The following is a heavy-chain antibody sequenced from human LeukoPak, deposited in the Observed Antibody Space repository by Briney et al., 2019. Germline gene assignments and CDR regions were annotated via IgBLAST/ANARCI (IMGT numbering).Heavy chain of an antibody. CDR2: ISSSSSYI. D-gene: IGHD3-22*01. CDR3: ARARWRDTMIVVPHDP. V-gene: IGHV3-21*01. CDR1: GFTFSSYS. Sequence: GGSLRLSCAASGFTFSSYSMNWVRQAPGKGLEWVSSISSSSSYIYYADSVKGRFTISRDDAKNSLYLQMNSLRAEDTAVYYCARARWRDTMIVVPHDPWGQGTLVTVSS. J-gene: IGHJ5*02.